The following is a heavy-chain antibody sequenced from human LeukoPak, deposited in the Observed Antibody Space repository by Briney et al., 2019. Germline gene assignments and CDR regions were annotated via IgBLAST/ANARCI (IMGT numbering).Heavy chain of an antibody. V-gene: IGHV1-69*06. CDR3: ARAYGSGSYYPPGY. Sequence: SVKVSCKASGGTFSSYAIRWVRQAPGQGLEWMGGIIPIFGTANYAQKFQGRVTITADKSTSTAYMELSSLRSEDTAVYYCARAYGSGSYYPPGYWGQGTLVTVSS. CDR1: GGTFSSYA. CDR2: IIPIFGTA. D-gene: IGHD3-10*01. J-gene: IGHJ4*02.